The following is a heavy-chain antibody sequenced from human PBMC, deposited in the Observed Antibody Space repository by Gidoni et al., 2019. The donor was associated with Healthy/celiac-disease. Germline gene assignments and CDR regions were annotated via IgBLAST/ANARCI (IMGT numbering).Heavy chain of an antibody. CDR3: AKDSLYGSGSYYDY. J-gene: IGHJ4*02. V-gene: IGHV3-9*01. D-gene: IGHD3-10*01. CDR1: GFTFDDYA. Sequence: EVQLVESGGGLVQPGRPLRLSCAASGFTFDDYAMPWVRQAPGKGLECVSGISWNSGSIGYADSVKGRFTISRDNAKNSLYLQMNSLRAEDTALYYCAKDSLYGSGSYYDYWGQGTLVTVSS. CDR2: ISWNSGSI.